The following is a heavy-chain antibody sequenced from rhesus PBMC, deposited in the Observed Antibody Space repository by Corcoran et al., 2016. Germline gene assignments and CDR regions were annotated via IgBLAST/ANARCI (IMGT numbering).Heavy chain of an antibody. CDR3: TRNNWPYRFDY. D-gene: IGHD1-38*01. CDR2: KKNKADGGAA. Sequence: EVQLVESGGGLVQPGGSLRLSCAASGFTFSNYWMSWVRQAPGKGLEWVGCKKNKADGGAAGYAEAVKGRFTISRDDSKNILYLQMNSLKTEDTAVYYCTRNNWPYRFDYWGQGVLVTVSS. J-gene: IGHJ4*01. V-gene: IGHV3S11*01. CDR1: GFTFSNYW.